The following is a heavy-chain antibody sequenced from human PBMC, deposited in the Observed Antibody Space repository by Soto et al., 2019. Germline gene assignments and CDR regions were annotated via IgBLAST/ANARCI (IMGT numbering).Heavy chain of an antibody. CDR1: GFTFSSYS. Sequence: EVQLVESGGGLVKPGGSLRLSCAASGFTFSSYSMNWVRQAPGKGLEWVSSISSSSSYIYYADSVKGRFTISRDNAKNSLYLQMNSLRAEDTAVYYCARDDSSCWSTGGMDVWGQGTTVTVSS. CDR3: ARDDSSCWSTGGMDV. CDR2: ISSSSSYI. D-gene: IGHD6-19*01. V-gene: IGHV3-21*01. J-gene: IGHJ6*02.